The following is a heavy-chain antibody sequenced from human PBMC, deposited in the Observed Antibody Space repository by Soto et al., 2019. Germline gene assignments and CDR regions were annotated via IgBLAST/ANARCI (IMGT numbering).Heavy chain of an antibody. V-gene: IGHV4-39*01. J-gene: IGHJ4*02. CDR3: ARQRTSVVTQAYFDV. CDR2: IYYSGST. Sequence: SDTLSLTYRFTGYYISSRVYYWGWNRQPPGKGLEWIGSIYYSGSTYNNPSLRSRVSMSIDTSKDQFSLKLKSVTAADTALYFCARQRTSVVTQAYFDVWGPGSLVTSPQ. CDR1: GYYISSRVYY. D-gene: IGHD2-21*02.